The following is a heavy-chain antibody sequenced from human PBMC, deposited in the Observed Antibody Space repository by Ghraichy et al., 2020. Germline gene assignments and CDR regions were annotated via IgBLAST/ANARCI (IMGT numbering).Heavy chain of an antibody. CDR1: GFIFKNDW. D-gene: IGHD4-17*01. V-gene: IGHV3-7*03. CDR2: INGDGNEK. J-gene: IGHJ4*02. Sequence: GESLNISCVGSGFIFKNDWMTWVRQAPGKGLEWVANINGDGNEKNYVDSVKGRFTISRDNAKNSLYLQMNSLRVEDTAVYYCARDPTYGALDYWGQGILVTVSS. CDR3: ARDPTYGALDY.